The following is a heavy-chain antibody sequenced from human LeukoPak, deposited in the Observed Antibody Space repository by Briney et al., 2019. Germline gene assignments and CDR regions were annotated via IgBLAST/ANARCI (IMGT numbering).Heavy chain of an antibody. Sequence: SETLSLTCTVSGGSISSYYWSWIRQPPGKGLEWVGYIYYSGSTNYNPSLKSRVTISVDTSKNQFSLKLSSENAADTAVYYCASYYYDSSGYMGGFDYWGQGTLVTVSS. J-gene: IGHJ4*02. V-gene: IGHV4-59*01. CDR3: ASYYYDSSGYMGGFDY. CDR1: GGSISSYY. CDR2: IYYSGST. D-gene: IGHD3-22*01.